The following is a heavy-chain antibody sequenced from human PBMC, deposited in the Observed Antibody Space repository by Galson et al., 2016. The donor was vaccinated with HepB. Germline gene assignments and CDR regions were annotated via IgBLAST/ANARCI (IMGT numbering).Heavy chain of an antibody. Sequence: SLRLSCAGSGFTFSSHALHWVRQAPGKGLEWVAIVSDDGSKRDYADSVRGRFTISRDNSKNTLSLQMNSLRGEDTAVYYCARQAASGRRGWFDPWGQGTLVTVSS. CDR2: VSDDGSKR. J-gene: IGHJ5*02. CDR3: ARQAASGRRGWFDP. D-gene: IGHD6-13*01. V-gene: IGHV3-30*04. CDR1: GFTFSSHA.